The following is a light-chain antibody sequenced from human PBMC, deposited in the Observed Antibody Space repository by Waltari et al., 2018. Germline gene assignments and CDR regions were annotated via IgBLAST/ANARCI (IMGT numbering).Light chain of an antibody. J-gene: IGKJ4*01. CDR3: QQANSFSLS. V-gene: IGKV1-12*01. Sequence: DIQMTQSPSSVSASVGDRVTITCRESQDISSWLAWYQQKPGKPPKLLIYAASSLQSGVPSRFSGGGSGTHFTLTISSLQPEDFATYYSQQANSFSLSFGGGTKVEI. CDR2: AAS. CDR1: QDISSW.